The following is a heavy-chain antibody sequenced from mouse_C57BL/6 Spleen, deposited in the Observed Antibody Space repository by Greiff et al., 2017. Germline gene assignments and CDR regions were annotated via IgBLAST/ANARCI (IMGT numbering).Heavy chain of an antibody. V-gene: IGHV5-9*01. J-gene: IGHJ4*01. CDR3: ARQDYDDAMDY. D-gene: IGHD2-4*01. CDR1: GFTFSSYT. Sequence: EVQGVESGGGLVKPGGSLKLSCAASGFTFSSYTMSWVRQTPAKRLEWVATISGGGGNTYYPDSVKGRFTISRDNAKNTLYLQMSSLRSEDTALYYCARQDYDDAMDYWGQGTSVTVSS. CDR2: ISGGGGNT.